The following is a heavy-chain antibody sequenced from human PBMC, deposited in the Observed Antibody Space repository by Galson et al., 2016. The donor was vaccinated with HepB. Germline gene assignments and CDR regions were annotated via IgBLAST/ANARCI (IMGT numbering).Heavy chain of an antibody. V-gene: IGHV4-39*01. CDR3: ARSSGSINGFFDY. D-gene: IGHD1-26*01. CDR1: GASISSTYF. Sequence: SETLSLTCSVPGASISSTYFWAWIRQPPGKGLQWIGNVYYDGRTYYNPSLESRVTMSADTSKNQFSLELSTMSATDTAVYYCARSSGSINGFFDYWGQGALVTVSA. J-gene: IGHJ4*02. CDR2: VYYDGRT.